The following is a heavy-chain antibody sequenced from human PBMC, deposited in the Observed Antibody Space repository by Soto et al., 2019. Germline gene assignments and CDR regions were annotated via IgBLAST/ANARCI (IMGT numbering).Heavy chain of an antibody. Sequence: QVQLLESGPGLVKPSQTLSRTCSVSGDSISTVDYFWAWIRQPPGQALEYIGYIYKSATTYYNPAFESRVAISRDTSKSQFSLNVTSVTAADTAVYFCARGRYCLTGRCFPNWFDSWGQGTLVTVSS. CDR3: ARGRYCLTGRCFPNWFDS. CDR1: GDSISTVDYF. D-gene: IGHD2-15*01. J-gene: IGHJ5*01. CDR2: IYKSATT. V-gene: IGHV4-30-4*01.